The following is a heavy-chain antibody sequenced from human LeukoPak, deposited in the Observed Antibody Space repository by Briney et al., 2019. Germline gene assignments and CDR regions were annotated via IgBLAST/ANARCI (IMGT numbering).Heavy chain of an antibody. Sequence: SETLSLTCTVSGGSISSYYWSWIRQPPGKGLEWIGYIYYSGSTNYNPSLKSRVTISVDTSKNQFSLKLSSVTAADTAVYYCVRHGRNYYDSSGYYDFDYWGQGTLVTVSS. V-gene: IGHV4-59*08. CDR1: GGSISSYY. CDR2: IYYSGST. D-gene: IGHD3-22*01. CDR3: VRHGRNYYDSSGYYDFDY. J-gene: IGHJ4*02.